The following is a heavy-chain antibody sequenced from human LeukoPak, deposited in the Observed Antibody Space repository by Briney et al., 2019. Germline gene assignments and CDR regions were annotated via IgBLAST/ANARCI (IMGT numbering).Heavy chain of an antibody. CDR2: IYPSGNT. CDR3: ARGHDSGAYPDY. V-gene: IGHV4-61*02. CDR1: GGSISSGSYY. Sequence: SQTLSLTCTVSGGSISSGSYYWSWIRQPAGKGLEFIGRIYPSGNTNYSPSLKSRVTMTIDTSKNQFSLKLSSVTAADTAVYFCARGHDSGAYPDYWGQGTPVTVSS. J-gene: IGHJ4*02. D-gene: IGHD2-15*01.